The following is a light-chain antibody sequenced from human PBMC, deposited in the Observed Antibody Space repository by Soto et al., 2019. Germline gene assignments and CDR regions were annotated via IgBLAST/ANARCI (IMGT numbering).Light chain of an antibody. CDR3: QERSNWPIS. J-gene: IGKJ5*01. CDR1: QSVSSY. Sequence: GVTQSPATLSLSTGERATLSCRASQSVSSYLAWYQQKPGQAPRLLIYDASNRATGIPARFSGSGSGTDFTLTISSLEPEDFAVYYCQERSNWPISFGQGTRLEIK. V-gene: IGKV3-11*01. CDR2: DAS.